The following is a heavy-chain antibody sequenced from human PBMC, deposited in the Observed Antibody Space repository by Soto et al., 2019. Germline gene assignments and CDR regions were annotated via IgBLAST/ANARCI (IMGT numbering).Heavy chain of an antibody. V-gene: IGHV4-61*01. Sequence: PSETLSLTCTVSGGSVSSGSYYWSWIRQPPGKGLEWIGSIYYSASTNYNPSLESRVTISVDTSKNQFSLRLSSVTAADTAVYYCARARGTGGKNSCFDPWGQGTLVTVSS. J-gene: IGHJ5*02. CDR2: IYYSAST. CDR3: ARARGTGGKNSCFDP. CDR1: GGSVSSGSYY. D-gene: IGHD1-1*01.